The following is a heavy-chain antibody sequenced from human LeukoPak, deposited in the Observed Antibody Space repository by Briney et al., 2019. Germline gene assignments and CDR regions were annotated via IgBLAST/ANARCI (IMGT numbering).Heavy chain of an antibody. Sequence: GGSLRLSCAASGFTFSSYSMNWVRQAPRKGLEWVSSISSSSSYIYYADSVKGRFTISRDNAKNSLYLQMNSLRAEDTAVYFCAREISYGDYPSGGAFDNWGQGTMVTVSS. J-gene: IGHJ3*02. V-gene: IGHV3-21*01. D-gene: IGHD4-17*01. CDR2: ISSSSSYI. CDR3: AREISYGDYPSGGAFDN. CDR1: GFTFSSYS.